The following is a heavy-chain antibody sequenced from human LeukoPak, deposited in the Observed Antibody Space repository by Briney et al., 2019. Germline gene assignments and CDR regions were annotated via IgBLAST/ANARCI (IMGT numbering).Heavy chain of an antibody. J-gene: IGHJ6*02. CDR1: GFTFRSYA. D-gene: IGHD3-3*01. CDR3: AGRITIFGVVRSGMDV. CDR2: VGGSGGDT. Sequence: GGSLRLSCAASGFTFRSYAMSWVRQAPGKGLEWVSAVGGSGGDTYYADSVKGRFTISRDNSKNTVYLQMNSLRAEDTAIYYCAGRITIFGVVRSGMDVWGQGTTVTVSS. V-gene: IGHV3-23*01.